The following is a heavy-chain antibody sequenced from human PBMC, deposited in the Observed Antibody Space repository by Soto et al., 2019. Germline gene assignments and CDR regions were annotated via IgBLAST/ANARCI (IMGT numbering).Heavy chain of an antibody. Sequence: EVQLVESGGVVVQPGGSLRLSCAASGFTFDDYTMHWVRQAPGKGLEWVSLISWDGGSTYYADSVKGRFTISRDNSKNSLYLQMNSLRTEDTALYYCAKDIVVGATPYYYYGMDVWGQGTTVTVSS. J-gene: IGHJ6*02. V-gene: IGHV3-43*01. CDR3: AKDIVVGATPYYYYGMDV. D-gene: IGHD1-26*01. CDR2: ISWDGGST. CDR1: GFTFDDYT.